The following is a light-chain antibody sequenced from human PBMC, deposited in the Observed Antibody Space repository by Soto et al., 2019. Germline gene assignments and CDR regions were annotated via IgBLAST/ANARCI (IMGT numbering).Light chain of an antibody. V-gene: IGKV3-15*01. Sequence: EIVMTQSPATLSVSPGERATLSCRASQSVSVNLAWYQHRPGQAPRLLIYGASTRATGVPARFSGTGSGTEFTLTINSLQSEDFAVYYCQQYNNWPPLTFGGGTKVEI. CDR1: QSVSVN. CDR3: QQYNNWPPLT. J-gene: IGKJ4*01. CDR2: GAS.